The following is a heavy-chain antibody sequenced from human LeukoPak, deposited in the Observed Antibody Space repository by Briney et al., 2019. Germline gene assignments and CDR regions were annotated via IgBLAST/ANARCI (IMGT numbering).Heavy chain of an antibody. CDR1: GGSFSGYY. CDR3: ARVGPFFDY. CDR2: INHSGST. Sequence: PSETLSLTCAVYGGSFSGYYWSWIRQPPGKGLEWIGEINHSGSTNYNPSLKSRVTLSVDTSKNQFSLKLSSVTAADTAVYYCARVGPFFDYWGQGTLVAVSS. J-gene: IGHJ4*02. V-gene: IGHV4-34*01.